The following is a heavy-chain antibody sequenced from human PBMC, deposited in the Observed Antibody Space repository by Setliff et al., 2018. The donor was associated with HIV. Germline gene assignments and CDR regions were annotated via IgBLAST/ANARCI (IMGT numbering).Heavy chain of an antibody. V-gene: IGHV4-31*03. CDR2: IYNNGST. CDR3: ARGRYYREISDSLFDF. Sequence: SETLSLTCSVSGGSIRSDGYYWNWIRQHPEKGLEWIGYIYNNGSTYYNPSLESRLMMSIHPSKNQFSLNLRSVTVADTAVYYCARGRYYREISDSLFDFWGQGTLVTVS. J-gene: IGHJ4*02. CDR1: GGSIRSDGYY. D-gene: IGHD3-16*01.